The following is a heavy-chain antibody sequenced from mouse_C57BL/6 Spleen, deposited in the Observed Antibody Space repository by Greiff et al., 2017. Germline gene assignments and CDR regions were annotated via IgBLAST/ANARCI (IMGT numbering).Heavy chain of an antibody. CDR2: IYPGSGST. Sequence: QVQLQQSGAELVKPGASVKMSCKASGYTFTSYWITWVKQRPGQGLEWIGDIYPGSGSTNYNEKFKCKATLTVDTSSSTAYMQLSSLTSEDSAVYCCAKELQYYLDYWGQGTTLTVSS. V-gene: IGHV1-55*01. D-gene: IGHD1-3*01. J-gene: IGHJ2*01. CDR3: AKELQYYLDY. CDR1: GYTFTSYW.